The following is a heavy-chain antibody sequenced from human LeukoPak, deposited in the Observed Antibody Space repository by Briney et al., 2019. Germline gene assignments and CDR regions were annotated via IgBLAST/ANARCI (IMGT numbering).Heavy chain of an antibody. J-gene: IGHJ4*02. CDR2: IYYSGST. CDR1: GGSISSYY. CDR3: ARGESGYSYGLRV. D-gene: IGHD5-18*01. V-gene: IGHV4-59*12. Sequence: SETLSLTCTVSGGSISSYYWSWIRQPPGKGLEWIGYIYYSGSTNYNPSLKSRVTISVDTSKNQFSLKLSSVTAADTAVYYCARGESGYSYGLRVWGQGTLVTVSS.